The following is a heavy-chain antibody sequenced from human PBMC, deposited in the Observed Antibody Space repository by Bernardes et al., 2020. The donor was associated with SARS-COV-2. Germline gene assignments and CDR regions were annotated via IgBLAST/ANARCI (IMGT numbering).Heavy chain of an antibody. CDR2: ISYEGSIK. V-gene: IGHV3-30*18. D-gene: IGHD3-16*01. CDR3: AKDPRVFLITFGKSMYHFDS. J-gene: IGHJ4*01. Sequence: GGSLRLSCAASGFTFNNHGMHWVRQAPGKGLEWVAFISYEGSIKKYAESVKGRFTISRDHSKNTLYLQMDSLRVEDTAVYYCAKDPRVFLITFGKSMYHFDSWGHGTLVTVSS. CDR1: GFTFNNHG.